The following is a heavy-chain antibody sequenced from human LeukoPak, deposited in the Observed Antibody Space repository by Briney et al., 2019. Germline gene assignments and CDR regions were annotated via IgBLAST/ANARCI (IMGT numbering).Heavy chain of an antibody. CDR2: ICPDGTVT. V-gene: IGHV3-74*01. J-gene: IGHJ4*02. Sequence: GGSLRLSCAASGFTFSTYCMHWVRRAPGKGPMWVSRICPDGTVTNYADSVKARFIISRDNARNTVYLQMNSLRVEDTAVYYCVRDFRSADYWGQGTLVTVSS. CDR1: GFTFSTYC. CDR3: VRDFRSADY.